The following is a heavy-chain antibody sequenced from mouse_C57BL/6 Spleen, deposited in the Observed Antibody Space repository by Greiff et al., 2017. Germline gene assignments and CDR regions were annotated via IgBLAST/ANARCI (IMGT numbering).Heavy chain of an antibody. V-gene: IGHV5-9*01. J-gene: IGHJ4*01. D-gene: IGHD1-1*01. Sequence: VQLKESGGGLVKPGGSLKLSCAASGFTFSSYTMSWVRQTPEKRLEWVATISGGGGNTYYPDSVKGRFTISRDNAKNTLYLQMSSLRSEDTALYYCARYYYGSSYGAMDYWGQGTSVTVSS. CDR3: ARYYYGSSYGAMDY. CDR2: ISGGGGNT. CDR1: GFTFSSYT.